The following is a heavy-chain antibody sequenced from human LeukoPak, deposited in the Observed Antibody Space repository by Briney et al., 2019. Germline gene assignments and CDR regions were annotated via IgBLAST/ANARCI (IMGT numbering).Heavy chain of an antibody. Sequence: ASVKVSCKASGYTFTSYGISWVRQAPGQGLEWMGWTSAYNGNTNYAQKLQGRVTMTTDTSTSTAYMELRSLRSDDTAVYYCARVGRDSGYDISRYWGQGTLVTVSS. CDR2: TSAYNGNT. J-gene: IGHJ4*02. V-gene: IGHV1-18*01. CDR3: ARVGRDSGYDISRY. D-gene: IGHD5-12*01. CDR1: GYTFTSYG.